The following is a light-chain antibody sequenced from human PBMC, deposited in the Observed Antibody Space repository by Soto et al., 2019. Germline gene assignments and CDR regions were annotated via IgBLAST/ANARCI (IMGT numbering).Light chain of an antibody. CDR3: QQRINWPIT. V-gene: IGKV3-11*01. Sequence: EIVLTQSPATLSLSPGERATLSCRASQSISSYLAWYQQKPGQAPRLLIYDTSNRATGIPARFSGSGFGTDFTLPISSLEPEDFAVYYCQQRINWPITFGQGTRLAIK. J-gene: IGKJ5*01. CDR2: DTS. CDR1: QSISSY.